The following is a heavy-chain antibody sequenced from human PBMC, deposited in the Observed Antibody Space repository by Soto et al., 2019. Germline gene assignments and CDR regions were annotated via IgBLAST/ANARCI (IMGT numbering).Heavy chain of an antibody. CDR2: INPNSGGT. CDR1: GYTFTGRY. J-gene: IGHJ6*01. D-gene: IGHD2-21*02. Sequence: ASVNVCCESSGYTFTGRYMHWVRQAPGQGRECMGGINPNSGGTNYAKKFQGGVTMTRDTSMSTAYMELSRLRSDDTAVYYCARGGYGGNSGYYYYYGMEVWGRGTTVTISA. CDR3: ARGGYGGNSGYYYYYGMEV. V-gene: IGHV1-2*02.